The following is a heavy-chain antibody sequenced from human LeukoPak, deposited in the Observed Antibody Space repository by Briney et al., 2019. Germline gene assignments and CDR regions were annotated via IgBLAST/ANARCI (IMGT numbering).Heavy chain of an antibody. CDR3: ARGRSGSYLT. CDR1: GSRFTSYW. J-gene: IGHJ4*02. D-gene: IGHD1-26*01. Sequence: GESLEISWKGSGSRFTSYWHGWVRPMPGKGLEWMGIIYPGDSDTRYSPSFQGQVTISADKSNSTAYLQWSSLKASDTAMYYCARGRSGSYLTWGQGTLVTVSS. CDR2: IYPGDSDT. V-gene: IGHV5-51*01.